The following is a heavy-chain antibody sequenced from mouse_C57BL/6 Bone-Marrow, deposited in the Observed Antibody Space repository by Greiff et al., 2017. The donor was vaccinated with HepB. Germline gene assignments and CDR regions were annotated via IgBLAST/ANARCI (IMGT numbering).Heavy chain of an antibody. Sequence: VQLQQSGAELVKPGASVKMSCKASGYTFTSYWITWVKQRPGQGLEWIGDIYPGSGSTNYNEKFKSKATLTVDTSSSTAYMQLSSLTSEDSAVYYCAATVVARNYAMDYWGQGTSVTVSS. V-gene: IGHV1-55*01. D-gene: IGHD1-1*01. CDR1: GYTFTSYW. CDR2: IYPGSGST. J-gene: IGHJ4*01. CDR3: AATVVARNYAMDY.